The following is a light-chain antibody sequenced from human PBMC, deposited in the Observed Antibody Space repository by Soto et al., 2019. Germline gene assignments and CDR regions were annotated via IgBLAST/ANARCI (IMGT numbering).Light chain of an antibody. J-gene: IGKJ1*01. Sequence: DIQMTQSPSTLSASVGDRVTITCRASQSISSWLAWYQQKPGKAPKLLIYNSSSLESGVPSRFSGSESGTEFTLTISSLQPDDFETYHCQQYNSYSWTLGHGTKGEIK. V-gene: IGKV1-5*03. CDR3: QQYNSYSWT. CDR2: NSS. CDR1: QSISSW.